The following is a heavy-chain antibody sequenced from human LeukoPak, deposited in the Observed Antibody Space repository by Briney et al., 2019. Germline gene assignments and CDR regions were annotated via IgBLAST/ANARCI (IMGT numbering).Heavy chain of an antibody. CDR2: ISSSSSTI. Sequence: PGGSLRLSCAASGFTFSSYSMNWVRQAPGKGLEWVSYISSSSSTIYYADSVKGRFTISRDNAKNSLYLQMNSLRAEDTAVYYCARNGLPNYYYYYGMDVWGQGTTVTVSS. CDR3: ARNGLPNYYYYYGMDV. V-gene: IGHV3-48*04. J-gene: IGHJ6*02. CDR1: GFTFSSYS. D-gene: IGHD5-18*01.